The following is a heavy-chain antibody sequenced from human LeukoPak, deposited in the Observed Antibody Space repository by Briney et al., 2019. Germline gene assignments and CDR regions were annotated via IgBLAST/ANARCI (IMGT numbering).Heavy chain of an antibody. Sequence: SETLSLTCTVSGGSISSSSYYWGWIRQPPGKGLEWIGSIYYSGSTYYNPSLKSRVTISVDTSKNQFSLKLSSVTAADTAVYYCARHTLNYYGSGSYYSPGPYYMDVWGKGTTVTISS. CDR2: IYYSGST. D-gene: IGHD3-10*01. CDR3: ARHTLNYYGSGSYYSPGPYYMDV. CDR1: GGSISSSSYY. J-gene: IGHJ6*03. V-gene: IGHV4-39*01.